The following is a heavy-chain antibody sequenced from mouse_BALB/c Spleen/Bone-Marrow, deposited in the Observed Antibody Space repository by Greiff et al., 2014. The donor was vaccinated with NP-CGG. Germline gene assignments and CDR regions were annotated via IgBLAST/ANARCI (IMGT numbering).Heavy chain of an antibody. D-gene: IGHD3-1*01. V-gene: IGHV2-2*02. CDR1: GFSLSSYG. CDR3: ARNHRGYYFDY. Sequence: QVQLQQSGPGLVQPSQSLSITCTVSGFSLSSYGVHWVRQSPGKGLEWLGVIWSGGSTDYNAAFISRLTISKDNSKSRVFFKMTSLQANDTAIYYCARNHRGYYFDYWGQGTTLTVSS. CDR2: IWSGGST. J-gene: IGHJ2*01.